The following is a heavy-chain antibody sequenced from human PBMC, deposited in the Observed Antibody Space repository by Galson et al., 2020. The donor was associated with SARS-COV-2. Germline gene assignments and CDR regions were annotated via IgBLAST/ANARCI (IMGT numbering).Heavy chain of an antibody. CDR2: FDPEDGET. D-gene: IGHD2-15*01. Sequence: ASVQVSCKDSGYTLTEFSMHWVRQAPGKGLEWMGGFDPEDGETTYAPKFQGRVTMTEDTSTDTAYMELSSLRSEDTAVYYCATGPRYCSGCSCPIYSSGWANWFDPWGQGTLVTVSS. V-gene: IGHV1-24*01. J-gene: IGHJ5*02. CDR3: ATGPRYCSGCSCPIYSSGWANWFDP. CDR1: GYTLTEFS.